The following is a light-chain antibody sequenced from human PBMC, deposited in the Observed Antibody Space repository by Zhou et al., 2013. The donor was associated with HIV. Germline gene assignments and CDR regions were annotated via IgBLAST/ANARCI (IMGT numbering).Light chain of an antibody. CDR1: QSISSY. Sequence: DIQMTQSPSSLSASVRDRVTITCRASQSISSYLNWYQQKPGKAPKLLIYAASSLQSGVPSRFSGSTSETDFTLTISSLQPEDFAAYYCQQSYSAPFTFGPGTKVDIK. J-gene: IGKJ3*01. CDR2: AAS. CDR3: QQSYSAPFT. V-gene: IGKV1-39*01.